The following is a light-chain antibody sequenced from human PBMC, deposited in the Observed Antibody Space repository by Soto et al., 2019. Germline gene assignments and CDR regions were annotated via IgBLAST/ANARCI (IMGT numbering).Light chain of an antibody. J-gene: IGLJ1*01. Sequence: QSALTQPASVSGSPGQSITISCTGTSSDVGGFNSVSWYQLRPGTAPKLILYDVVDRPSGVSYRFSGSKSGNTASLTISGLKAADEADYFCSSYTSTMTNVFGSGTQLTVL. CDR3: SSYTSTMTNV. CDR1: SSDVGGFNS. CDR2: DVV. V-gene: IGLV2-14*03.